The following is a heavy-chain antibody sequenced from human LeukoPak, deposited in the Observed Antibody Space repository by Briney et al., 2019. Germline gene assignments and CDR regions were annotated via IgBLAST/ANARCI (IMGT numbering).Heavy chain of an antibody. CDR2: IYHSGST. Sequence: SETLSLTCAVSGYSISSGYYWGWIRQAPGKGLDWIGSIYHSGSTYYNPSLKSRVTISVDTSKNQFSLKLSSVTAADTAVYYCARADYYDSSACDCWGQGTLVTVSS. D-gene: IGHD3-22*01. J-gene: IGHJ4*02. CDR1: GYSISSGYY. CDR3: ARADYYDSSACDC. V-gene: IGHV4-38-2*01.